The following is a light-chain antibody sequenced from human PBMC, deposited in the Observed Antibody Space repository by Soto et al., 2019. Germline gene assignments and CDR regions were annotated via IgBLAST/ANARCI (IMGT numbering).Light chain of an antibody. J-gene: IGKJ1*01. V-gene: IGKV1-39*01. CDR1: ESISNY. CDR2: SSS. CDR3: QQSYKNPRT. Sequence: DIQLTQSPSSLSASVGDRVSITCRASESISNYLNWYQQKPGKAPKLLIYSSSTLQGAVPSRFSGRGSGTDFTLTISGLQHEDSAFYWCQQSYKNPRTFGQGTNVEIK.